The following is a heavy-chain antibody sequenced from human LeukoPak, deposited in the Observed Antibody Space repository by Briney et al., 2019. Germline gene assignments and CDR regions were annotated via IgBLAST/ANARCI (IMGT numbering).Heavy chain of an antibody. D-gene: IGHD4-23*01. J-gene: IGHJ2*01. V-gene: IGHV1-18*01. CDR3: ARGRRWSSHKSYGVWYFDL. CDR2: ISAYNGNT. Sequence: ASVKVSCKASGYTFTSYGISWVRQAPGQGLEWMGWISAYNGNTNYAQKLQGRVTMTTDTSTSTAYMELRSLRSDDTAMYYCARGRRWSSHKSYGVWYFDLWGRGTLVTVSS. CDR1: GYTFTSYG.